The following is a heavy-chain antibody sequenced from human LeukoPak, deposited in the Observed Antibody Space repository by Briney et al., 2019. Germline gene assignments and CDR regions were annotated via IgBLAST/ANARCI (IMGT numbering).Heavy chain of an antibody. V-gene: IGHV3-23*01. Sequence: GGPLRLSGAASGFTFSSYAMIWVRQAPGKGLEWVSAIGGIGGSTYYRDSVKGRFTISRGDSKNSLYLKMNTLGTEDRAYYYCAASDGEQQLALWGQGTLATVSS. D-gene: IGHD6-13*01. CDR1: GFTFSSYA. J-gene: IGHJ4*02. CDR2: IGGIGGST. CDR3: AASDGEQQLAL.